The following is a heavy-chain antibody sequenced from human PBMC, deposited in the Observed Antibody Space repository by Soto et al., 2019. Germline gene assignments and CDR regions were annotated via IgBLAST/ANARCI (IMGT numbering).Heavy chain of an antibody. Sequence: QVQLVESGGGVVQPGRSLRLSCAASGFTFSNYGMQWFRQAPGKGLEWVAVVSWDGTAQYYADSVKGRFTISRDNSGDTLSLQMNSLRPEDTAVYFCVKEARVKAAHHFDSWGQGTLVTVSS. J-gene: IGHJ4*02. CDR2: VSWDGTAQ. CDR1: GFTFSNYG. V-gene: IGHV3-30*18. D-gene: IGHD4-4*01. CDR3: VKEARVKAAHHFDS.